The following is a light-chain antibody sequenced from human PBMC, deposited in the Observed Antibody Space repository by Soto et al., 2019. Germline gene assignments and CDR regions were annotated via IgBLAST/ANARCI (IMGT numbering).Light chain of an antibody. CDR1: QSISDW. V-gene: IGKV1-5*01. Sequence: DIQMTQSPSILSASVGDRVTITCRASQSISDWLAWYQHKPEKAPRRLIFDASSLKSGVPSRFSGSGSGTEFTLTISSLQPDDVATYYCLQYDNHSWTFGQGTKVEIK. CDR2: DAS. CDR3: LQYDNHSWT. J-gene: IGKJ1*01.